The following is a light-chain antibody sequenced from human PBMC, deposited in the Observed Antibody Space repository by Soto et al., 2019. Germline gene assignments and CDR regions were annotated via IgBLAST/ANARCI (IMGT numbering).Light chain of an antibody. CDR3: QQYNNWPRT. CDR1: QSVSSK. Sequence: EIVMTQSPATLSVSPGERATLSCRASQSVSSKLAWYQQKPGQAPRLLIFGASIRATGIPARFSGSGSGTEFTLTISSLQYEDFAVYYCQQYNNWPRTFGQGTKVDIK. V-gene: IGKV3-15*01. CDR2: GAS. J-gene: IGKJ1*01.